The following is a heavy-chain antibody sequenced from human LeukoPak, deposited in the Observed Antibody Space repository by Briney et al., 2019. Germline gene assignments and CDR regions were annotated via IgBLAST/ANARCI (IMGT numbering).Heavy chain of an antibody. D-gene: IGHD4-17*01. V-gene: IGHV3-43*01. CDR2: ISWDGGST. CDR1: GFTFDDYT. J-gene: IGHJ3*02. CDR3: ARPTTVTTISADAFDI. Sequence: GGSLRLSCAASGFTFDDYTMHWVRQAPGKGLEWVSLISWDGGSTYYADSVKGRFTISRDNAQNSLYLQMNSLRAEDSSVYYCARPTTVTTISADAFDIWGQGTMVTVSS.